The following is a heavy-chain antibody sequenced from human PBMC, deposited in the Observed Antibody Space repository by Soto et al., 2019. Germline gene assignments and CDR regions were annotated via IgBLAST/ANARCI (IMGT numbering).Heavy chain of an antibody. Sequence: HPGGSLRLSCAASGFTFSSYAMSWVRQAPGKGLEWVSAISGSGGSTYYADSVKGRFTISRDNSKNTLYLQMNSLRAEDTAVYYCARDWDWYCGGDCQSHYVDAFDIWGQGTMVTVSS. CDR3: ARDWDWYCGGDCQSHYVDAFDI. J-gene: IGHJ3*02. CDR2: ISGSGGST. CDR1: GFTFSSYA. V-gene: IGHV3-23*01. D-gene: IGHD2-21*02.